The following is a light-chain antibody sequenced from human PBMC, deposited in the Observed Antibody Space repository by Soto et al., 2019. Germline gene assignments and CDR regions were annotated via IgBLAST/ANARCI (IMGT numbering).Light chain of an antibody. CDR3: QQYNNWPGWA. J-gene: IGKJ1*01. CDR2: GAS. V-gene: IGKV3-15*01. CDR1: QSISSN. Sequence: EIVMTQSPVTLSVSPGERVTLSCRASQSISSNLAWYQQKPGQAPRLLIYGASTRATGIPARFSGSGSGTEFTLTISILQSEDFAVYYCQQYNNWPGWAFGQGTKVEIK.